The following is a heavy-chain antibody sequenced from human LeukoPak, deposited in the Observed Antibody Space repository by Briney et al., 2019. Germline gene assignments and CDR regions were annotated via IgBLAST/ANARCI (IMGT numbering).Heavy chain of an antibody. CDR3: ARAEDQGRYFDWLPGFDP. J-gene: IGHJ5*02. CDR2: ILPILGSA. CDR1: GDSFKSYV. Sequence: GASVKVSCKASGDSFKSYVINWVRQAPGQGLEWMGGILPILGSAIYAQHFRGRLTITAAESTNTAYMELHRLRSDDTALYYCARAEDQGRYFDWLPGFDPWGQGTLVTVSS. D-gene: IGHD3-9*01. V-gene: IGHV1-69*13.